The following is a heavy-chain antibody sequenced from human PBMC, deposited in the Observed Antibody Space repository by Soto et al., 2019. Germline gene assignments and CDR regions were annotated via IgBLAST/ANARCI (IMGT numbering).Heavy chain of an antibody. CDR2: IYADGTT. V-gene: IGHV3-53*04. Sequence: EVPLVESGGGLVQPGGSLRLSCVVSGFSVSNNYMSWVRQAPGMRLDLGSVIYADGTTYYVDSVKGRFTISRHNSRNTLYLQMDSLRTEDTAVYYCARGGGPFINSVTNPFDYWGQGTLVTVSS. CDR1: GFSVSNNY. J-gene: IGHJ4*02. D-gene: IGHD4-17*01. CDR3: ARGGGPFINSVTNPFDY.